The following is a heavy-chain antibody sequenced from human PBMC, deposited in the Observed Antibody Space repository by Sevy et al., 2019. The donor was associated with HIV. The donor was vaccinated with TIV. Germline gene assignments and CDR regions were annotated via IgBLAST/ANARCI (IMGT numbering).Heavy chain of an antibody. CDR2: IYYSGTI. CDR1: GDSISSYF. CDR3: ARDTAMVPRALVY. Sequence: SENLSLTCNVSGDSISSYFWSWFRQPPGKGLEWIGYIYYSGTIDYNPSLRSRVTISVDTSKKHFSMKLTSVTASDTAVYYCARDTAMVPRALVYWGQGTMVTVSS. D-gene: IGHD5-18*01. J-gene: IGHJ4*02. V-gene: IGHV4-59*01.